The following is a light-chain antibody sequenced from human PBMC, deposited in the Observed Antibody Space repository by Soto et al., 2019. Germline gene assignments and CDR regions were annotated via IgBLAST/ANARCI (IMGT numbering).Light chain of an antibody. Sequence: QSVLTQPSSVSGAPGQGVTISCTGSSSNIGAGYDVHWYQRLPGTAPKLLIYGNSNRPSGVPDRFSGSKSGTSASLAITGLLAEDEADYYCQSFDSNLSNSVVFGGGTQLTVL. CDR2: GNS. CDR1: SSNIGAGYD. CDR3: QSFDSNLSNSVV. V-gene: IGLV1-40*01. J-gene: IGLJ2*01.